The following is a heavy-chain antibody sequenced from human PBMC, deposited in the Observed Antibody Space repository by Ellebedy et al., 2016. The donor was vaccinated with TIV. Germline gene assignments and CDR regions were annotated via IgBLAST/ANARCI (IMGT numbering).Heavy chain of an antibody. CDR1: GYTFTSYY. CDR2: INPSGGST. Sequence: ASVKVSXKASGYTFTSYYMHWVRQAPGQGLEWMGIINPSGGSTSYAQKFQGRVTITADEFTSTAYMELSSLRSEDTAVYYCAMRGPDAFDIWGQGTMVTVSS. CDR3: AMRGPDAFDI. V-gene: IGHV1-46*01. D-gene: IGHD3-16*01. J-gene: IGHJ3*02.